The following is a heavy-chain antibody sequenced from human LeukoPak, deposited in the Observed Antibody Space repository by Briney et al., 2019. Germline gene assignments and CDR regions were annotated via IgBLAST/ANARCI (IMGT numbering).Heavy chain of an antibody. J-gene: IGHJ4*02. Sequence: RTSETLSLTCAVYGGSFSGYYWSWIRQPPGKGLEWIGEINHSGSTNYNPSLKSRVTISVDTSKNQFSLKLSSVTAADTAVYYCARDTSGSGSSFFDYWGQGTLVTVSS. CDR1: GGSFSGYY. CDR3: ARDTSGSGSSFFDY. CDR2: INHSGST. D-gene: IGHD3-10*01. V-gene: IGHV4-34*01.